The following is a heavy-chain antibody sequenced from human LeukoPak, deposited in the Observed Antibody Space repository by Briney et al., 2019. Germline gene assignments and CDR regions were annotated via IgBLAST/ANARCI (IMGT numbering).Heavy chain of an antibody. Sequence: SQTLSLTCAISGESVSSNNAAWTWIRQSPSRGLEWLGRTYYRSKWFNDYAVSVKSQITINPDTSKNQFFLQLNSVTPEDTAVYYCAREYLGGYLIYWGQGTLVTVSS. V-gene: IGHV6-1*01. J-gene: IGHJ4*02. CDR2: TYYRSKWFN. CDR1: GESVSSNNAA. D-gene: IGHD3-16*02. CDR3: AREYLGGYLIY.